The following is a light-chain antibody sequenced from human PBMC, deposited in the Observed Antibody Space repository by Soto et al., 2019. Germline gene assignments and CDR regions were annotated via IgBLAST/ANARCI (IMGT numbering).Light chain of an antibody. J-gene: IGKJ1*01. CDR2: QAS. CDR1: QSISSW. Sequence: DIQMTQSPSTLSASVGDRVTITCRASQSISSWLAWYQQKPGEAPKLLIYQASTLDSGVPSRFSGTGSGTEFTLTISGLQPDDFATYYCQQYDGYSGRTFGQGTKVDIK. CDR3: QQYDGYSGRT. V-gene: IGKV1-5*03.